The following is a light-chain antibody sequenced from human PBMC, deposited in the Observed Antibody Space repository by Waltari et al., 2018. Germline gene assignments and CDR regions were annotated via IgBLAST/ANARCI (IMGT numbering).Light chain of an antibody. CDR2: GTS. Sequence: QSVLTQPPSVSGAPGQRVTISCTGSSSNIGAGYDVHWYQQLPGTAPKLLIYGTSNRPSAVPVLVSGSNSGTSASLAITGLQAEDEADYYCQSYDSSLSGRVFGGGTKLTVL. V-gene: IGLV1-40*01. CDR1: SSNIGAGYD. J-gene: IGLJ3*02. CDR3: QSYDSSLSGRV.